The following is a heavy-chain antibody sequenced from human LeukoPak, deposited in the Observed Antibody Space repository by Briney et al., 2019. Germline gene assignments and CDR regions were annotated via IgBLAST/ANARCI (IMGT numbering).Heavy chain of an antibody. Sequence: SETLSLTCSVSGGSMSDSYWSWIRQPPGKGLEWLGYVYYSGSTNYSPSLTSRLTISIEKSKNQFSLKLTSVTAADTAVYFCARSGYTYGLDFDYWGQGLLVTVSS. D-gene: IGHD3-3*01. J-gene: IGHJ4*02. V-gene: IGHV4-59*01. CDR3: ARSGYTYGLDFDY. CDR2: VYYSGST. CDR1: GGSMSDSY.